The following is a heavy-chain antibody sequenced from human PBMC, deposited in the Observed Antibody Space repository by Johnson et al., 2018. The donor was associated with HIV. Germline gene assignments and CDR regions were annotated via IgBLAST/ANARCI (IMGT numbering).Heavy chain of an antibody. CDR1: GFTFSSYA. D-gene: IGHD2-8*01. V-gene: IGHV3-64*01. CDR3: TTARTYF. Sequence: VQLVESGGGLVQPGGSLRLSCAASGFTFSSYAMHWVRQAPGKGLEYVSAISSNGGSTYYANSVKGRFTISRDNSKNTLYLQMNSLRAADTAVYYCTTARTYFWGQGTMVTVSS. J-gene: IGHJ3*01. CDR2: ISSNGGST.